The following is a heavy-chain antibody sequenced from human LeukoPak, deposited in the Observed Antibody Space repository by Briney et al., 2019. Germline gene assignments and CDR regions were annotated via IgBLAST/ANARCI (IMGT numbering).Heavy chain of an antibody. D-gene: IGHD3-10*02. CDR1: GFTFSRYS. J-gene: IGHJ4*02. V-gene: IGHV3-48*01. Sequence: GGSLRLSCAASGFTFSRYSMNWVRQAPGKGLEWISYIKSSSFIKTSPYTIYYADSVKGRFTISRDNSKNTLYLQMNSLRVEDTAIYYCTRGMLRQPPDYWGQGMLVTVSS. CDR3: TRGMLRQPPDY. CDR2: IKSSSFIKTSPYTI.